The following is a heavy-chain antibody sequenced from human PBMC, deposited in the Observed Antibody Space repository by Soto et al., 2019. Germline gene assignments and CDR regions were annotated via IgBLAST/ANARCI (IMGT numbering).Heavy chain of an antibody. CDR2: INAGNGNT. V-gene: IGHV1-3*01. Sequence: ASVKVSCKASGYTFTSYAMHWLRQAPGQRLEWMGWINAGNGNTKYSQKFQGRVTITRDTSASTAYMELSSLRSEDTAVYYRASHYYGSGSYYKPFDYWGQGTLVTVSS. CDR3: ASHYYGSGSYYKPFDY. J-gene: IGHJ4*02. D-gene: IGHD3-10*01. CDR1: GYTFTSYA.